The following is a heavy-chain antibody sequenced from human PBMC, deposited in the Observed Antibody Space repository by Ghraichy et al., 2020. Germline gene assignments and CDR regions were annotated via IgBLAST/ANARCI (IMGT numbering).Heavy chain of an antibody. Sequence: GGSLRLSCAASGFTFSSYGMHWVRQAPGKGLEWVAVISYDGSNKYYADSVKGRFTISRDNSKNTLYLQMNSLRAEDTAVYYCARVGCSSTSCYTGRFYYYGMDVWGQGTTVTVSS. V-gene: IGHV3-30*03. CDR1: GFTFSSYG. CDR2: ISYDGSNK. D-gene: IGHD2-2*02. J-gene: IGHJ6*02. CDR3: ARVGCSSTSCYTGRFYYYGMDV.